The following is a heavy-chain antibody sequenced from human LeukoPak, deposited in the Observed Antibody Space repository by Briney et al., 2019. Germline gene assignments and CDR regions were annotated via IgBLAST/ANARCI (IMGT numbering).Heavy chain of an antibody. CDR3: ATAQFLVHFDY. CDR2: IYYSGST. Sequence: PSETLSLTCTVSGGSISSYYWSWIRQPPGKGLEWIGYIYYSGSTNYNPSLKSRVTISVDTSKNQFSLKLSSVTAADTAVYYCATAQFLVHFDYWGQGTLVTVSS. J-gene: IGHJ4*02. V-gene: IGHV4-59*13. D-gene: IGHD3-10*01. CDR1: GGSISSYY.